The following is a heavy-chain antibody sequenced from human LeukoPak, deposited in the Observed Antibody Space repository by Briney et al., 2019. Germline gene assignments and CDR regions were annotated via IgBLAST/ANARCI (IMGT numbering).Heavy chain of an antibody. V-gene: IGHV3-74*01. D-gene: IGHD5-12*01. CDR3: ARDHENSGYDHCDY. CDR1: GFTFSSYW. CDR2: TNSDGSST. Sequence: PGGSLRLSCAASGFTFSSYWMHWVRQAPGKGLGWVSRTNSDGSSTSYADSVKGRFTISRDNSKNTLYLQMNSLRAEDTAVYYCARDHENSGYDHCDYWGQGTLVTVSS. J-gene: IGHJ4*02.